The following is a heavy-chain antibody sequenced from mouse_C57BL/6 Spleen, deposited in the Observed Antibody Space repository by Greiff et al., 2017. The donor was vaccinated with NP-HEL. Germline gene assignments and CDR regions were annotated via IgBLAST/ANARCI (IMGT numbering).Heavy chain of an antibody. V-gene: IGHV1-18*01. CDR3: ARQGGNYGSDY. J-gene: IGHJ2*01. Sequence: VQLQQSGPELVKPGASVKIPCKASGYTFTDYNMDWVKQSHGKSLEWIGDINPNNGGTIYNQKFKGKATLTADTSSNTAYLQLSSLTSEDTAIYYCARQGGNYGSDYWGQGTTLTVSS. D-gene: IGHD1-1*01. CDR1: GYTFTDYN. CDR2: INPNNGGT.